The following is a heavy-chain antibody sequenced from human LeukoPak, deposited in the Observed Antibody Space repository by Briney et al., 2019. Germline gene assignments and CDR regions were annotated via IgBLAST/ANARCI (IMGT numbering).Heavy chain of an antibody. CDR1: GGSFRGYY. Sequence: ASETLSLTCAVYGGSFRGYYWSWIRQPPGKGLEWIGEINHSGSNNYNTSLKSRVTISLDTSMKKFSLKLNSVTAADTAVYYCAGIDGYSSSLNWGQGTLVAVSS. CDR2: INHSGSN. J-gene: IGHJ4*02. CDR3: AGIDGYSSSLN. V-gene: IGHV4-34*01. D-gene: IGHD6-13*01.